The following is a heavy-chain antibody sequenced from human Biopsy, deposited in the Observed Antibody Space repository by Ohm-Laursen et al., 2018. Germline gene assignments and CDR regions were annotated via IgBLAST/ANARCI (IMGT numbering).Heavy chain of an antibody. D-gene: IGHD2/OR15-2a*01. J-gene: IGHJ3*01. Sequence: SLRLSCAASGFTFSTYWMTWVRQAPGKGLEWVANIKRDGSKSNHADSVKGRFTISRDNAKNSLYLQMNSLRAEDTAVYYCTRDTTYYAGTTCYDALDVWGQGTTVTVSS. CDR2: IKRDGSKS. CDR3: TRDTTYYAGTTCYDALDV. CDR1: GFTFSTYW. V-gene: IGHV3-7*03.